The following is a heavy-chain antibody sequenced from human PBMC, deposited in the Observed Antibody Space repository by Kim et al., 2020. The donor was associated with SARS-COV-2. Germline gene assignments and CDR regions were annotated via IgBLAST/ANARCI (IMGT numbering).Heavy chain of an antibody. V-gene: IGHV4-59*01. CDR1: GGSISSYY. D-gene: IGHD3-10*01. CDR2: IYYSGST. Sequence: SETLSLTCTVSGGSISSYYWSWIRQPPGKGLEWIGYIYYSGSTNYNPSLKSRVTISVDTSKNQFSLKLSSVTAADTAVYYCARARGEFQYYYYYYGMDVWGQGTTVTVSS. J-gene: IGHJ6*02. CDR3: ARARGEFQYYYYYYGMDV.